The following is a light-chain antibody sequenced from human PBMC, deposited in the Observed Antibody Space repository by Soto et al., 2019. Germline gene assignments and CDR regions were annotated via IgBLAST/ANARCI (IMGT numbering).Light chain of an antibody. J-gene: IGLJ1*01. V-gene: IGLV2-23*01. CDR1: NSDVGTYNY. CDR3: CSYASSSSYV. Sequence: QSVLTQPRSVSGSPGQSVTISCTGTNSDVGTYNYVSWYQQHPGKAPKLLIYEGTQRPSGVSSRFSGSKSGNTASLTISGLQAEDEADYYCCSYASSSSYVFGTGTKLTVL. CDR2: EGT.